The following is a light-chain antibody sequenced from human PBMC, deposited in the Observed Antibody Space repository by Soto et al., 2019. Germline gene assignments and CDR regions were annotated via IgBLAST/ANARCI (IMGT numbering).Light chain of an antibody. Sequence: EIVMTQSPATLSVSPGERATLSCRASQSVGINLSSCRQKSREAPRHLIYGASSRATGSPDRFSGSGSGTNFTLTISRLEPEDFAVYYCQQYVRSQLTFGGGTKVDIK. V-gene: IGKV3-20*01. CDR2: GAS. J-gene: IGKJ4*01. CDR1: QSVGIN. CDR3: QQYVRSQLT.